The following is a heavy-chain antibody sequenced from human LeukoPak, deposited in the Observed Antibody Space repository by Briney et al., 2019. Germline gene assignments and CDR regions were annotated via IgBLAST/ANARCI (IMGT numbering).Heavy chain of an antibody. Sequence: GGSLRLSCAASKFTFSSYWVSWVRQAPGKGLEWVANIKQDGSVQFYMDSLKGRFSVSRDNAKNSLYLQMNGLRVEDTAVYYCTRLQIAVAGPNWFDPWGQGTLVTVSS. J-gene: IGHJ5*02. CDR3: TRLQIAVAGPNWFDP. V-gene: IGHV3-7*01. CDR1: KFTFSSYW. CDR2: IKQDGSVQ. D-gene: IGHD6-19*01.